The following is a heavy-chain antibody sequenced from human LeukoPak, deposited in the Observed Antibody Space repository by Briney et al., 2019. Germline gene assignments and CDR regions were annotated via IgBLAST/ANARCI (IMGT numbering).Heavy chain of an antibody. J-gene: IGHJ4*02. V-gene: IGHV4-39*07. D-gene: IGHD3-3*01. CDR1: GGSISSSSYY. Sequence: SETLSLTCTVSGGSISSSSYYWSWIRQPPGKGLEWIGEINHSGSTNYNPSLKSRVTISVDTSKNQFSLKLSSVTAADTAVYYCARGLPITIFGVVIIEIYFDYWGQGTLVTVSS. CDR2: INHSGST. CDR3: ARGLPITIFGVVIIEIYFDY.